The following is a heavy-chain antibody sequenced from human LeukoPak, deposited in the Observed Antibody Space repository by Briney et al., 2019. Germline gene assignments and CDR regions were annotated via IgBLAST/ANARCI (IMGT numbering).Heavy chain of an antibody. CDR1: GFTFSSYA. V-gene: IGHV3-30*04. D-gene: IGHD5-12*01. CDR3: ARSGYSPY. Sequence: GGSLRLSCAASGFTFSSYAMHWVRQAPGKGLEWVAVISYDGSNKYYADSVEGRFTISRDNSKNTLYLQMNSLRAEDTAVYYCARSGYSPYWGQGTLVTVSS. CDR2: ISYDGSNK. J-gene: IGHJ4*02.